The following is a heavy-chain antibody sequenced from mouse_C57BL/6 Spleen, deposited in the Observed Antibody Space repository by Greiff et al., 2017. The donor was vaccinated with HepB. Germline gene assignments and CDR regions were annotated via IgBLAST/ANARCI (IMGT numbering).Heavy chain of an antibody. CDR3: ARGTTVVAPGYAMDY. CDR1: GFNIKNTY. J-gene: IGHJ4*01. Sequence: EVQLQQSVAELVRPGASVKLSCTASGFNIKNTYMHWVKQRPEQGLEWIGRIDPANGNTKYAPKFQGKATITADTSSNTAYLRLSSLTSEDTAIYYCARGTTVVAPGYAMDYWGQGTSVTVSS. V-gene: IGHV14-3*01. CDR2: IDPANGNT. D-gene: IGHD1-1*01.